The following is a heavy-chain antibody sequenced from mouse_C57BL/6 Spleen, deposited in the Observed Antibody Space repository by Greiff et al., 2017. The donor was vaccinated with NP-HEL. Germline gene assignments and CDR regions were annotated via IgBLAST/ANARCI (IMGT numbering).Heavy chain of an antibody. CDR3: ARGNDYDVAMDY. CDR1: GYAFSSYW. J-gene: IGHJ4*01. CDR2: IYPGDGDT. V-gene: IGHV1-80*01. D-gene: IGHD2-4*01. Sequence: VKLVESGAELVKPGASVKISCKASGYAFSSYWMNWVKQRPGKGLEWIGQIYPGDGDTNYNGKFKGKATLTADKSSSTAYMQLSSLTSEDSAVDFCARGNDYDVAMDYWGQGTSVTVSS.